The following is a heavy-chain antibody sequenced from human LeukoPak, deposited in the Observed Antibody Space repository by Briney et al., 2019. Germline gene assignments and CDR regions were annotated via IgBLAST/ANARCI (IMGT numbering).Heavy chain of an antibody. Sequence: GGSLRLSCAASGFTFSSYGMHWVRQAPGKGLEWVAFIRYDGSNKYYAESAKGRFTISRDNSKNTLYLQMNSLRPGDTAVYYCAQMGVGRRTTDYFMNVWGKGTTVTVSS. CDR3: AQMGVGRRTTDYFMNV. CDR2: IRYDGSNK. V-gene: IGHV3-30*02. J-gene: IGHJ6*03. CDR1: GFTFSSYG. D-gene: IGHD1-26*01.